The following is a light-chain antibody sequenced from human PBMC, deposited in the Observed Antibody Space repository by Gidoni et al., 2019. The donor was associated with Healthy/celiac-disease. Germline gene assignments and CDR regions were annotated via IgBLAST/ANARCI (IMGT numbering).Light chain of an antibody. J-gene: IGKJ1*01. CDR3: QQYNSYWT. Sequence: DIQMTQSPSTLSASVGDRVTITCRASQSISSWLAWYQQKPGKAPKLLIYKASSLESGVPSRFSGSGSGTEFTLTISSLQPDDFATYYCQQYNSYWTFGXERGGNQT. CDR2: KAS. CDR1: QSISSW. V-gene: IGKV1-5*03.